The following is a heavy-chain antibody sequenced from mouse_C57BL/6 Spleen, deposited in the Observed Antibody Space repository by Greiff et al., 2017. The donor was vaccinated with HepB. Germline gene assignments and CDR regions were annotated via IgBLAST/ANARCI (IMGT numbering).Heavy chain of an antibody. CDR1: GFTFSSYG. D-gene: IGHD1-1*01. CDR3: ARHSLMTTVVAYYFDY. V-gene: IGHV5-6*01. J-gene: IGHJ2*01. CDR2: ISSGGSYT. Sequence: EVMLVESGGDLVKPGGSLKLSCAASGFTFSSYGMSWVRQTPDKRLEWVATISSGGSYTYYPDSVKGRFTISRDNAKNTLYLQMSSLKSEDTAMYYCARHSLMTTVVAYYFDYWGQGTTLTVSS.